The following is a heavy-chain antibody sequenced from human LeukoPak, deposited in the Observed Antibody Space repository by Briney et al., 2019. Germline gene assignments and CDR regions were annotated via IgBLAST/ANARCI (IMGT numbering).Heavy chain of an antibody. V-gene: IGHV4-31*03. J-gene: IGHJ4*02. CDR3: ARAQWLQPFFDY. CDR2: IYYSGST. Sequence: SETLSLTCTVSGGSIRSSYYYWGWIRQHPGKGLEWIGFIYYSGSTYYNPSLKSRVTISVDTSKNQFSLNLSSVSAADTAVYYCARAQWLQPFFDYWGQGTLVTVSS. CDR1: GGSIRSSYYY. D-gene: IGHD5-24*01.